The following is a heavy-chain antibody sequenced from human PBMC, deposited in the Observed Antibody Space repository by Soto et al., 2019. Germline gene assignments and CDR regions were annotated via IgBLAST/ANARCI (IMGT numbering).Heavy chain of an antibody. CDR2: ISGRGGVT. CDR3: AKDRQFRSYYESAGHYND. J-gene: IGHJ4*02. D-gene: IGHD3-22*01. Sequence: EVQLLESGGGLVQPRGSLRVTWVGSGFTFRNQDMRWVRQAPGKGLEWVSGISGRGGVTYYADSVKGRFTISRDNSKNTLYLQMNNLRANDTAVYYCAKDRQFRSYYESAGHYNDWGQGTLVTVSS. V-gene: IGHV3-23*01. CDR1: GFTFRNQD.